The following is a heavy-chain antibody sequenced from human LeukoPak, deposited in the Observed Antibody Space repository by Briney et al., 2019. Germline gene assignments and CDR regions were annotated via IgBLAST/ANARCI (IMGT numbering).Heavy chain of an antibody. CDR1: GYTFTGYY. Sequence: ASVKVSCKASGYTFTGYYMHWVRQAPGQGLEWMGWINPNSGGTNYAQKFQGRVTMTRDTSTSTAYMELSRLRSDDTAVYYCARGRTAMVKVGNWFAPWGQGTLVTVSS. V-gene: IGHV1-2*02. D-gene: IGHD5-18*01. CDR3: ARGRTAMVKVGNWFAP. CDR2: INPNSGGT. J-gene: IGHJ5*02.